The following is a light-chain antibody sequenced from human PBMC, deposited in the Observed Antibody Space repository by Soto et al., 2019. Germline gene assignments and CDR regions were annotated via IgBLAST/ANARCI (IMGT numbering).Light chain of an antibody. CDR2: SES. J-gene: IGKJ1*01. V-gene: IGKV1-6*01. Sequence: GGRVTITCRSSQGIRNDLGWYRQKPGKAPELLIYSESSLQNGVPSRFSGSGSGTDFTLSISSLQPEDFATYHSIHDYNFPRTFGQGTKVDIX. CDR3: IHDYNFPRT. CDR1: QGIRND.